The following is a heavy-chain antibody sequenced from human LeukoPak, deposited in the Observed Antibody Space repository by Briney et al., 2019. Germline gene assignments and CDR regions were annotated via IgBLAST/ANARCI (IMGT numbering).Heavy chain of an antibody. CDR1: GYTFTSYY. J-gene: IGHJ6*02. CDR3: AREYRVVVTAIPLDYGMDV. D-gene: IGHD2-21*02. V-gene: IGHV1-46*01. CDR2: INPSGGST. Sequence: ASVTVSCTASGYTFTSYYMHWVRQAPGQGLEWMGIINPSGGSTSYAQKFQGRVTMTRDTSTSTVYMELSSLRSEDTAVYYCAREYRVVVTAIPLDYGMDVWGQGTTVTVSS.